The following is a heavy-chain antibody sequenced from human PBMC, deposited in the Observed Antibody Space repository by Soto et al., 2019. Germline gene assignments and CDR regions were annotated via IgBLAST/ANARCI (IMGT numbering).Heavy chain of an antibody. CDR3: ARMAGGREDYFHX. CDR2: IYTGDSDT. Sequence: VEALKISCKGSGYSFTSYWIGWVRQMPGKGLELMVTIYTGDSDTRYSPSFQGKVTISADKSIRTAYLQWSSLKASDTAMYYCARMAGGREDYFHXWGQGTLVTVSX. CDR1: GYSFTSYW. D-gene: IGHD1-26*01. V-gene: IGHV5-51*01. J-gene: IGHJ4*02.